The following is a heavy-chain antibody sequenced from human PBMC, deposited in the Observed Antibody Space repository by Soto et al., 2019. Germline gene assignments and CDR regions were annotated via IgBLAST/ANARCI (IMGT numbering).Heavy chain of an antibody. CDR2: IFSNDEK. J-gene: IGHJ3*02. CDR1: GFSLSNARMG. D-gene: IGHD3-16*01. CDR3: ARPDIIYDYIWGSYAFDI. Sequence: QVTLKESGPVLVKPTETLTLTCTVSGFSLSNARMGVSWIRQPPGKALEWLAHIFSNDEKSYSTSLKSRLTISKDTSKSPVVLTMTNMDPVDTATYYCARPDIIYDYIWGSYAFDIWGQGTMVTVSS. V-gene: IGHV2-26*01.